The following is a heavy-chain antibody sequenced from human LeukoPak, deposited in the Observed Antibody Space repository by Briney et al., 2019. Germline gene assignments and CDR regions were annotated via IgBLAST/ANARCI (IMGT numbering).Heavy chain of an antibody. CDR1: GYTFTSYG. V-gene: IGHV1-18*01. CDR2: ISAYNGNT. J-gene: IGHJ4*02. D-gene: IGHD3-22*01. Sequence: ASVKVSCKASGYTFTSYGVSWVRQAPGQGLEWMGWISAYNGNTNYAQKLQGRVTMTTDTSTSTAYMELRSLRSDDTAVYYCAREMTMINEYDYWGQGTLVTVSS. CDR3: AREMTMINEYDY.